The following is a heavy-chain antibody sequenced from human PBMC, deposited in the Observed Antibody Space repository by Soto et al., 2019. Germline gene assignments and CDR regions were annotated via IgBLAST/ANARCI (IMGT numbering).Heavy chain of an antibody. Sequence: SETLSLTCAVYGGSFSGYYWSWIRQPPGKGLEWIGEINHSGSTNYNPSLKSRVTISVDTSKNQFSLKLSSVTAADTAVYYCASTGLTPTDLNWFDPWGQGTLVPVAS. CDR3: ASTGLTPTDLNWFDP. D-gene: IGHD1-1*01. CDR2: INHSGST. V-gene: IGHV4-34*01. CDR1: GGSFSGYY. J-gene: IGHJ5*02.